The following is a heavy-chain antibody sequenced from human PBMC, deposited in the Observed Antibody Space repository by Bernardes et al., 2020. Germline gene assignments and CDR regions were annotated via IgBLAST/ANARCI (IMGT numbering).Heavy chain of an antibody. D-gene: IGHD1-1*01. CDR3: ARGNSVFDY. V-gene: IGHV4-59*01. CDR1: GGSINSYY. J-gene: IGHJ4*02. CDR2: SYSSGST. Sequence: SETLSLTRTVSGGSINSYYWSWIRQPPGKGLEWIGYSYSSGSTNYNPSLKSRVTISVDTSKNQFSLKLSSVTAADTALYYCARGNSVFDYWGQGTLVTVSS.